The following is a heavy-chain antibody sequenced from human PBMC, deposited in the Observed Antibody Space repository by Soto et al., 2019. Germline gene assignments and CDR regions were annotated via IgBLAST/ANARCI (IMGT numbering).Heavy chain of an antibody. Sequence: EVQLLESGGGLVQPGGSLRLSCAASAFSFSSYAMVWVRQAPGKGLEWVSVISARGGSLYFADSVKGRFTISRDNSKNVLSLEMNSLRAEDTATYFCAKGSLEYSASVDNWGQGTLVVVSS. CDR1: AFSFSSYA. V-gene: IGHV3-23*01. J-gene: IGHJ4*02. CDR3: AKGSLEYSASVDN. D-gene: IGHD5-12*01. CDR2: ISARGGSL.